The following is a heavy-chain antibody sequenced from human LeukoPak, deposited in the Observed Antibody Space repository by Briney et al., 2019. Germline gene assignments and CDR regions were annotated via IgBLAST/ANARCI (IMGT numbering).Heavy chain of an antibody. CDR2: INHSGST. CDR3: ARNAYSSFDY. J-gene: IGHJ4*02. CDR1: GGSISSGSYY. D-gene: IGHD6-19*01. V-gene: IGHV4-61*10. Sequence: ASETLSLTCTVSGGSISSGSYYWSWIRQPAGKGLEWIGEINHSGSTNYNPSLKSRVTISVDTSKNQFSLKLSSVTAADTAVYYCARNAYSSFDYWGQGTLVTVSS.